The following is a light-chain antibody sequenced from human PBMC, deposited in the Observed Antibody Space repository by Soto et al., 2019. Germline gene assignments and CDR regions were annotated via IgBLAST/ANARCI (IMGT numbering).Light chain of an antibody. CDR3: QQYNNWPPIT. CDR1: QSVSSSY. V-gene: IGKV3-11*01. Sequence: EIVLTQSPGTLSLSPGDRATLSCRSGQSVSSSYLAWYQQKPGQAPRLLIYDVSNRATGIPARFSGSGSGTDFTLTISSLQPEDVGVYYCQQYNNWPPITFGQGTRLEI. CDR2: DVS. J-gene: IGKJ5*01.